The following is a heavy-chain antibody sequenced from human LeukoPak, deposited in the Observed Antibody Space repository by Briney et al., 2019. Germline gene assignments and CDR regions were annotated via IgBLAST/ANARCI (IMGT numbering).Heavy chain of an antibody. J-gene: IGHJ6*02. CDR3: ARLACSGGSCPSYYYYGMDV. CDR1: GYSFTSYW. D-gene: IGHD2-15*01. V-gene: IGHV5-51*01. Sequence: GESLKISCKGSGYSFTSYWISWVRQMPGKGLEWMGIIYPGDSDTRYSPSFQGQVTISADKSISTAYLQWSSLKASDTAMYYCARLACSGGSCPSYYYYGMDVWGQGTTVTVSS. CDR2: IYPGDSDT.